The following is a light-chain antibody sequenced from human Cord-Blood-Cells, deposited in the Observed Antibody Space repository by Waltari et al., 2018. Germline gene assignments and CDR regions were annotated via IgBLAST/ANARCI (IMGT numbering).Light chain of an antibody. CDR3: QQYNNWPRT. CDR1: QSVSSN. Sequence: EIVMTQSPATLSVSQGEGATLSCRASQSVSSNLAWYQQKLGQSPRLLIYGASTRATGIPARFIGSGSWTEFTLTISSLQSEDFAVYYCQQYNNWPRTFGQGTKVEIK. V-gene: IGKV3-15*01. J-gene: IGKJ1*01. CDR2: GAS.